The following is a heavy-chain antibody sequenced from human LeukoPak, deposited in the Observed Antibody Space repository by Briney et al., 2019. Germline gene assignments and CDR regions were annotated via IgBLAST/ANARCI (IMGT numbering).Heavy chain of an antibody. V-gene: IGHV3-15*01. CDR1: GFTFSNAW. CDR2: IKSKTDGGTT. D-gene: IGHD3-22*01. CDR3: TTVTYYDSSGYTSSLLGY. Sequence: GRSLRLSCAASGFTFSNAWMSWVRQAPGKGLEWVGRIKSKTDGGTTDYAAPVKGRFTISRDDSKNTLYLQMNSLKTEDTAVYYCTTVTYYDSSGYTSSLLGYWGQGTLVTVSS. J-gene: IGHJ4*02.